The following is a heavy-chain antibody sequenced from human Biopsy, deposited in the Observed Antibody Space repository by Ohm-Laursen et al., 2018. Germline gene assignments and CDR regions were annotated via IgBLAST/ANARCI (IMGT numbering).Heavy chain of an antibody. CDR2: MWSDGINK. V-gene: IGHV3-33*01. CDR1: GFRFTSYG. CDR3: GRSYGIMAAPVHL. J-gene: IGHJ4*01. D-gene: IGHD3-16*01. Sequence: SLRLSCAASGFRFTSYGMHWVRQAPGKGLQWVAVMWSDGINKNYADSVKGRFTVSRDDAKGSLYLQMTNLRAEDTAVYYCGRSYGIMAAPVHLWGQGTLVTVSS.